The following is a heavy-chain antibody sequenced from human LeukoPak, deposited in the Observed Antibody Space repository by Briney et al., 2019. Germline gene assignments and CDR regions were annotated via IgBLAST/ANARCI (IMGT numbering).Heavy chain of an antibody. CDR3: ARGWVDGCSGGSCYYFDY. V-gene: IGHV1-69*13. Sequence: GASVKVSCTASGYTFTSYGISWVRQAPGQGLEWMGGIIPIFGTANYAQKFQGRVTITADESTSTAYMELSSLRSEDTAVYYCARGWVDGCSGGSCYYFDYWGQGTLVTVSS. CDR1: GYTFTSYG. D-gene: IGHD2-15*01. J-gene: IGHJ4*02. CDR2: IIPIFGTA.